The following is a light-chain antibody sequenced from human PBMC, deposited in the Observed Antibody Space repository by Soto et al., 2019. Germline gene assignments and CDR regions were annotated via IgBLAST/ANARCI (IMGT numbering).Light chain of an antibody. CDR3: QSSDSSLSGFVV. CDR1: SSNIGAGYD. J-gene: IGLJ2*01. CDR2: GNS. Sequence: QSVLTQPPSVSGAPGQRVTISCTGSSSNIGAGYDVHWYQQLPGTAPKLLISGNSNRPSGVPDRFSGSKSGTSASLAITGLQAEDEADYYCQSSDSSLSGFVVFGGGTKVTVL. V-gene: IGLV1-40*01.